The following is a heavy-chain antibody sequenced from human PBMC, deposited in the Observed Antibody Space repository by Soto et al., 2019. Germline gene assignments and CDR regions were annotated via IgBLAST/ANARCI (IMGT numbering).Heavy chain of an antibody. J-gene: IGHJ4*02. V-gene: IGHV4-31*03. CDR1: GGSISSGGYY. CDR2: IYYSGST. CDR3: ARGRGYSYVSDY. Sequence: QVQLQESGPGLVKPSQTLSLTCTVSGGSISSGGYYWSWIRQHPAKGLEWIGYIYYSGSTYYNPSLKRRLTISIDTSKNQFSLKLSSGTAADTAVDYWARGRGYSYVSDYLGQGTLVTVSS. D-gene: IGHD5-18*01.